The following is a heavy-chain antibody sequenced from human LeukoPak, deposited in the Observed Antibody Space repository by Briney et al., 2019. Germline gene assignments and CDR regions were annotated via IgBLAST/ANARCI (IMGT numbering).Heavy chain of an antibody. J-gene: IGHJ2*01. CDR2: FYHSGST. Sequence: SETLSLTCTVSGGSISSYYWSWIRQPPGKGLEWIGYFYHSGSTNYNPSLRSRVTLSVDTSKNQFSLKLTSVTAADTAVYYCARRGGDWYFDLXGRGTLVIVSS. CDR1: GGSISSYY. D-gene: IGHD1-26*01. CDR3: ARRGGDWYFDL. V-gene: IGHV4-59*01.